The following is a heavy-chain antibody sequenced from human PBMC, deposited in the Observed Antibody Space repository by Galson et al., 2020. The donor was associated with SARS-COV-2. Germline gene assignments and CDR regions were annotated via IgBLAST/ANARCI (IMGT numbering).Heavy chain of an antibody. V-gene: IGHV3-30*18. Sequence: GGSLRLSCAASGFTFSNYGMNWVRQAPGKGLEWVAFISYDGTNQYYADSVKGRLTISRDNSKNTLYLQMDSLRAEDTAVYYCAKHQYDISTAYSMLGFGYFDYWGQGTLVTVSS. CDR3: AKHQYDISTAYSMLGFGYFDY. J-gene: IGHJ4*02. D-gene: IGHD3-9*01. CDR2: ISYDGTNQ. CDR1: GFTFSNYG.